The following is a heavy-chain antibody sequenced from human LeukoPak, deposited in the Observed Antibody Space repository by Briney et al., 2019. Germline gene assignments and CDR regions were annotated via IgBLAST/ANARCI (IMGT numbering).Heavy chain of an antibody. V-gene: IGHV4-30-2*01. Sequence: SETLSLTCAVSGGSISSGGYSWSWIRQPPGEGLEWIGYIYHSGSTYYNPSLKSRVTISVDRSKNQFSLKLSSVTAADTAVYYCARGDYGDYVFDYWGQGTLVTVSS. J-gene: IGHJ4*02. CDR3: ARGDYGDYVFDY. D-gene: IGHD4-17*01. CDR1: GGSISSGGYS. CDR2: IYHSGST.